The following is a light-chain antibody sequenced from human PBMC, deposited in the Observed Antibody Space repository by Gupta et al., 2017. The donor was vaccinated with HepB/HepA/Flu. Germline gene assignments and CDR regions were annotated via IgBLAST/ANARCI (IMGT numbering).Light chain of an antibody. CDR1: QGISNW. CDR3: QQAHTFPWT. CDR2: ATS. J-gene: IGKJ1*01. Sequence: DIQMTQYPSSVFASAVDRVTITSRASQGISNWLAWYQQKPGKAPKLLIYATSNLQSGVPSRFSGSGSGTDFTLIISRLQPEDFATYYCQQAHTFPWTFGQGTKVEIK. V-gene: IGKV1-12*01.